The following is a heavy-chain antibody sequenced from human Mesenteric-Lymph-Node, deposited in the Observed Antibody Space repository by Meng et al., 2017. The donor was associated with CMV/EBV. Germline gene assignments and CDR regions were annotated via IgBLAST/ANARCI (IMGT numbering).Heavy chain of an antibody. D-gene: IGHD1-26*01. V-gene: IGHV4-30-4*01. Sequence: VSIASGDSYWTWIRQTPGKGLEWIGCISYSGNTYYNPSLKGPVNISSDTSKNQFSLKLSSVTAADTAVYFCVRDAGGRAVGPTSLDLWGQGTLVTVSS. CDR3: VRDAGGRAVGPTSLDL. CDR2: ISYSGNT. CDR1: VSIASGDSY. J-gene: IGHJ5*02.